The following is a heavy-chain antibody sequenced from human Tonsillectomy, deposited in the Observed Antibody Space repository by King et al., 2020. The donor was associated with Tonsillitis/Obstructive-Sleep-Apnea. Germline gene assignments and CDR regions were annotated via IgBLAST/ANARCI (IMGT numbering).Heavy chain of an antibody. V-gene: IGHV4-59*01. J-gene: IGHJ3*02. CDR2: IDYRGSS. CDR1: GGSISSYY. CDR3: AREGDDAFDI. Sequence: QLQESGPGLVTPSETLSLTCTVSGGSISSYYWSWIRQPPGKGLEWMGYIDYRGSSNYNPALKSRVTMSVDTSKNQFSLRLSSVTAADTAVYYCAREGDDAFDIWGQGTMVTVSS. D-gene: IGHD3-16*01.